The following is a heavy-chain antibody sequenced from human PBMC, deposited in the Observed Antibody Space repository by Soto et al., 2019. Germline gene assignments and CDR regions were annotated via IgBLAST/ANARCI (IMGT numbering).Heavy chain of an antibody. CDR1: GYTFTSYD. D-gene: IGHD3-22*01. J-gene: IGHJ4*02. CDR2: MNPNSGNT. Sequence: ASVKVSCKASGYTFTSYDINWVRQATGQGLEWMGWMNPNSGNTGYAQKFQGRVTMTRNTSISTAYMELSSLRSEDTAVYYCARVAYYYDSGGYPLDYWGQGTLVTVSS. V-gene: IGHV1-8*01. CDR3: ARVAYYYDSGGYPLDY.